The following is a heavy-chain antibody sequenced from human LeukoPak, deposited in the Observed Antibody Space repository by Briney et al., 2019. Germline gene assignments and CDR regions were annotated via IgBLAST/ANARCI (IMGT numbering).Heavy chain of an antibody. V-gene: IGHV1-46*01. CDR2: IYPSGGGT. CDR3: ARYSGSCFDY. CDR1: GYTFTSYY. D-gene: IGHD1-26*01. J-gene: IGHJ4*02. Sequence: ASVKVSCKASGYTFTSYYLHWVRQAPGQGLERMGIIYPSGGGTSYAQKFQGRVTMTTDTSTSTVYMELSSLRSEDTAVYYCARYSGSCFDYWGQGTLVTVSS.